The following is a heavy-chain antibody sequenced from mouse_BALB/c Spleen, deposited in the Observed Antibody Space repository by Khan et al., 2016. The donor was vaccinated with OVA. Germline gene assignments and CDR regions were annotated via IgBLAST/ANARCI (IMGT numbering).Heavy chain of an antibody. CDR1: GFSLTSYG. CDR3: ARNYDYGEGLAY. V-gene: IGHV2-2*02. D-gene: IGHD2-4*01. Sequence: VQLQESGPGLVQPSQSLSITCTVSGFSLTSYGVHWVRQSPGKGLEWLGVIWSGGSTDYSAAFISRLSITKDNSKSQVFFKMNSLQANDKAIYYCARNYDYGEGLAYWGQGTLVTVSA. CDR2: IWSGGST. J-gene: IGHJ3*01.